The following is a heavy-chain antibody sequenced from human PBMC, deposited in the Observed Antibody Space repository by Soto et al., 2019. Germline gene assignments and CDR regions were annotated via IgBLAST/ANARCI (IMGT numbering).Heavy chain of an antibody. V-gene: IGHV4-59*08. CDR3: SRRQLRFVHSYGLLV. CDR1: GDSINTYY. Sequence: QVQLQESGPGLVKPSETLSLTCTVSGDSINTYYWNWIRQPLGKGLEWIGYIYNSGSTKYNPSLKSLFTISLASSQRQSPLRLTSGTAASTPVYYCSRRQLRFVHSYGLLVWRQGTTLTVSS. J-gene: IGHJ6*02. CDR2: IYNSGST. D-gene: IGHD3-3*01.